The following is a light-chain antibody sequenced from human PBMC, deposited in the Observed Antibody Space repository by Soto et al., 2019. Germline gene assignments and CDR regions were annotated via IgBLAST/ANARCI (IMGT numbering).Light chain of an antibody. V-gene: IGLV1-40*01. CDR2: GNN. Sequence: QSVLTQPPSVSGAPGQRVTFSCTGSSSNIGAGFDVHWYEQLPGTAPKLLIYGNNNRPSGVPDRFSASKSGASASLAIAGLEAEDEADYYCQSYDSSLSVYVFGTGTKVTVL. CDR1: SSNIGAGFD. J-gene: IGLJ1*01. CDR3: QSYDSSLSVYV.